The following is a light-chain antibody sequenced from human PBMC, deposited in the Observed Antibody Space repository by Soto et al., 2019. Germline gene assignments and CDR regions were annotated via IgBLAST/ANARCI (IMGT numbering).Light chain of an antibody. Sequence: DIVMTQSPDSLAVSLGERATINCKSSQSVLYSSNNKNYLAWYQQKPGQPPKLLIYWASTRESGVPDRFSGSGSGTDFTLNISSLQAEDVAVYYCQQYYSTPPTFGGGTKLEIK. J-gene: IGKJ4*01. CDR3: QQYYSTPPT. CDR2: WAS. V-gene: IGKV4-1*01. CDR1: QSVLYSSNNKNY.